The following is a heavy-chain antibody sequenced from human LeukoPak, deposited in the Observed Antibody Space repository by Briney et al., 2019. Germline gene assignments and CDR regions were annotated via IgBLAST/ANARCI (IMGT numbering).Heavy chain of an antibody. V-gene: IGHV4-39*01. CDR2: LDYSGRT. CDR3: GRHQPGTYYRYMGV. D-gene: IGHD3-10*01. J-gene: IGHJ6*03. Sequence: GSLRLSCAASGFTFSSYGMSWVRQPPGKGLEWIGSLDYSGRTFYNPSLKSRVTISVDTSKNQFSLKLSSVTAADTAVYYCGRHQPGTYYRYMGVWGRGITVTMSS. CDR1: GFTFSSYG.